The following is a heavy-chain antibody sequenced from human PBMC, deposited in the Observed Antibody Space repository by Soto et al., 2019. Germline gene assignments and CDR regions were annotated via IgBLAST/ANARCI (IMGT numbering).Heavy chain of an antibody. D-gene: IGHD3-10*01. CDR2: IDGSGGIT. CDR3: VKNSGWFNT. V-gene: IGHV3-23*01. J-gene: IGHJ5*02. CDR1: GFTFGTTD. Sequence: GGSLRLSCAASGFTFGTTDMSWVRQAPGEGLEWVSTIDGSGGITYYADSVKGRFTISRDNSRNTVYLQMNSLRGDDTALYYCVKNSGWFNTWGQGAVGTVSS.